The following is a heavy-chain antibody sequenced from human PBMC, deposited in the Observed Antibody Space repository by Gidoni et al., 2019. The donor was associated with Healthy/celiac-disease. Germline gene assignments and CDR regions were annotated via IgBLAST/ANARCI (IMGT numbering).Heavy chain of an antibody. D-gene: IGHD3-22*01. CDR3: ARGDSSAFDI. V-gene: IGHV4-31*03. J-gene: IGHJ3*02. CDR1: GGSISSGGYY. CDR2: IYYSGGT. Sequence: QVQLQESGPGLVKPSPTLSLTCTVSGGSISSGGYYWRWIRQHPGKGLEWIGYIYYSGGTYYNPSLKSRVTISVDTSKNQFSLKLSSVTAADTAVYYCARGDSSAFDIWGQGTMVTVSS.